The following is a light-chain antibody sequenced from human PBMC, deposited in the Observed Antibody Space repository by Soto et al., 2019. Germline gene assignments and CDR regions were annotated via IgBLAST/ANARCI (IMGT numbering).Light chain of an antibody. V-gene: IGKV3-20*01. CDR2: GAS. CDR1: QNCGINQ. J-gene: IGKJ5*01. CDR3: QQYGGSPPIT. Sequence: EIVLTQAPGTLSLSPGERATLSCRAQNCGINQLAWYQQKPGQAPRLLIYGASRRAAGIPDRFSGSGSGTDFTLTISRVDPEDFAVYYRQQYGGSPPITFGQGTRLEIK.